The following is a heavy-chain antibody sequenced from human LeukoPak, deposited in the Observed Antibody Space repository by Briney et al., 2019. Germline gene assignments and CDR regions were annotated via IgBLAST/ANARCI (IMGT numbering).Heavy chain of an antibody. J-gene: IGHJ4*02. CDR3: ARRWLHLDD. V-gene: IGHV4-34*01. CDR2: INHSGST. D-gene: IGHD5-24*01. CDR1: GGSFSGYY. Sequence: PSETLSLTCAVYGGSFSGYYWSWIRQPPGKGLEWIGEINHSGSTNYNPSLKSRVTISVDTSKNQFSLKLSSVTPADTAVYYCARRWLHLDDWGQGTLVTVSS.